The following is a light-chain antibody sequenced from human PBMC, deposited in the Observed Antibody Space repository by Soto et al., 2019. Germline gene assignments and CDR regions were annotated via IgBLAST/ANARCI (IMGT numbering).Light chain of an antibody. CDR3: QQYGSSPRK. Sequence: EIGLTQSPGTLSLPPGERATLSCRASQSVSSSYLAWYQQKPGQAPRLLIYGASSRATGIPDRFSGSGSGTDFTLTISRLEPEDFAVYYCQQYGSSPRKFGQGTKVEIK. J-gene: IGKJ1*01. CDR1: QSVSSSY. CDR2: GAS. V-gene: IGKV3-20*01.